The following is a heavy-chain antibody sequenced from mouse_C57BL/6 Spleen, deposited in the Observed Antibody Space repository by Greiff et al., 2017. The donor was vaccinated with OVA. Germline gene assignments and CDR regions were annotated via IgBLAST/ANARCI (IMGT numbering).Heavy chain of an antibody. Sequence: EVKLQESGAELVRPGASVKLSCTASGFNIKDDYMHWVKQRPEQGLEWIGWIDPENGDTEYASKFQGKATITADTSSNTAYLQLSSLTPEDTAVYYCTPYGSSYSWYFDVWGTGTTVTVSS. CDR3: TPYGSSYSWYFDV. D-gene: IGHD1-1*01. J-gene: IGHJ1*03. CDR2: IDPENGDT. V-gene: IGHV14-4*01. CDR1: GFNIKDDY.